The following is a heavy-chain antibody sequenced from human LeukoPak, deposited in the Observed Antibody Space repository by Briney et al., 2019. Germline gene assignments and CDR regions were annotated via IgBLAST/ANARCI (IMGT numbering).Heavy chain of an antibody. CDR3: AELGITMIGGV. Sequence: GGSLRLSCAASGFTFRSYAMNWVRQAPGKGLEWVSSISGSSTDIYYVDSVKGRFTISRDNAKNSLYLQMNSLRAEDTAVYYCAELGITMIGGVWGKGTTVTISS. CDR1: GFTFRSYA. J-gene: IGHJ6*04. D-gene: IGHD3-10*02. CDR2: ISGSSTDI. V-gene: IGHV3-21*06.